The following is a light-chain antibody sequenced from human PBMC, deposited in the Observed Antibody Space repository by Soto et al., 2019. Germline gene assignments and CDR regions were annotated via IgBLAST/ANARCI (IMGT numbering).Light chain of an antibody. V-gene: IGKV3-20*01. CDR3: QQYGSPPPVT. J-gene: IGKJ5*01. CDR2: GAS. Sequence: EIVLTQSPGTLSLSPGERATLSCRASQSVSSSYLAWYQQKPGQAPRLLIYGASSRATGIPDRFSGSGSGTDFTLTISRLEPEDFVVYYCQQYGSPPPVTFGQGTRLEIK. CDR1: QSVSSSY.